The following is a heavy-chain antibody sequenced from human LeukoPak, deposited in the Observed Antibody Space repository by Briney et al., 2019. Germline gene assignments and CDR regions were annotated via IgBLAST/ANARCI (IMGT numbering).Heavy chain of an antibody. CDR1: GGTFSSYA. Sequence: ASVKVSCKASGGTFSSYAISWVGQAPGQGLEWMGRINPNSGGNNYAQKFQGRVTITRDTSISTAYMELSRLRSDDTAVYYCARLGPLLYCSSTSCSPQYYYYMDVWGKGTTVTVSS. D-gene: IGHD2-2*01. CDR3: ARLGPLLYCSSTSCSPQYYYYMDV. CDR2: INPNSGGN. V-gene: IGHV1-2*06. J-gene: IGHJ6*03.